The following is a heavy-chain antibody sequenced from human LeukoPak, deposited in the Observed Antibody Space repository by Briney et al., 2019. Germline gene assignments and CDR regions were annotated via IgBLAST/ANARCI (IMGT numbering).Heavy chain of an antibody. CDR1: GFTFSSYW. Sequence: GGSLSLSCAASGFTFSSYWMHWVRQAPGKGLVWVSRIKSDGSTNYADSVKGRFTISRDNAKNTVSLQMNSLRAEDTGVYYCARAPSEIGGYYPEYFRHWGQGTLVTVSS. D-gene: IGHD3-22*01. J-gene: IGHJ1*01. CDR3: ARAPSEIGGYYPEYFRH. V-gene: IGHV3-74*01. CDR2: IKSDGST.